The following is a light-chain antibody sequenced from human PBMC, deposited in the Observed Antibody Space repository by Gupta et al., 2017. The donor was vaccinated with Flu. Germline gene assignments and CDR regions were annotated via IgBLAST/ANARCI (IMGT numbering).Light chain of an antibody. CDR2: KAS. CDR1: QSIRNC. V-gene: IGKV1-5*03. Sequence: PSTLSASVGDRVTITCRASQSIRNCLDWYQQKPGKAPKLLIYKASRLESGVPARFSGRGSGTEFTLTISSLQADDVATYYCQQEDSYPVTFGQGTKLEIK. J-gene: IGKJ2*01. CDR3: QQEDSYPVT.